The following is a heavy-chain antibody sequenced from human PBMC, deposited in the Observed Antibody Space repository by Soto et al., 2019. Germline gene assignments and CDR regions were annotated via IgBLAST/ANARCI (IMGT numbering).Heavy chain of an antibody. D-gene: IGHD3-10*01. CDR1: GFTFSSYA. CDR2: ISGSGGST. J-gene: IGHJ6*03. V-gene: IGHV3-23*01. CDR3: AKVGSPLYYYYYYMDV. Sequence: EVQLLESGGGLVQPGGSLRLSCAASGFTFSSYAMSWVRQAPGKGLEWVSAISGSGGSTYYADSVKGRFTISRDNSKNTLYLQMNSLRAEDTAVYYCAKVGSPLYYYYYYMDVWGKGTTVTVSS.